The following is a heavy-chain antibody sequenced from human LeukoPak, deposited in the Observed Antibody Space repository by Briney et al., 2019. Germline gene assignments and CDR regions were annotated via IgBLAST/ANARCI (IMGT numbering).Heavy chain of an antibody. J-gene: IGHJ4*02. D-gene: IGHD3-10*01. CDR1: GGSISSYY. CDR2: IYYSGST. Sequence: PSETLSLTCTVSGGSISSYYWSWIRQPPGKGLEWIGYIYYSGSTNYNPSLKSRVTISVDTSKNQFSLKLSSVTAADTALYYCARNYYGSGSYGCFTHWGQGTLVTVSS. CDR3: ARNYYGSGSYGCFTH. V-gene: IGHV4-59*01.